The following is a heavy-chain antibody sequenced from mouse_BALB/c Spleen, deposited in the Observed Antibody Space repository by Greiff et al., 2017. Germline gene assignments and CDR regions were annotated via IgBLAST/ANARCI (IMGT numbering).Heavy chain of an antibody. J-gene: IGHJ4*01. Sequence: DVKLVESGGGLVQPGGSRKLSCAASGFTFSDYYMYWVRQTPEKRLEWVATISDGGSYTYYPDSVKGRFTISRDNAKNNLYLQMSSLKSEDTAMYYCARVGNYDAMDYWGQGTSVTVSS. V-gene: IGHV5-4*02. CDR3: ARVGNYDAMDY. D-gene: IGHD2-1*01. CDR2: ISDGGSYT. CDR1: GFTFSDYY.